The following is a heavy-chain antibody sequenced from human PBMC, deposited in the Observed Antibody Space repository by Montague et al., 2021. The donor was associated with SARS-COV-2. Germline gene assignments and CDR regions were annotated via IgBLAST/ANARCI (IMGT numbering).Heavy chain of an antibody. Sequence: SETLSLTCTLSGGSIGTYYWNWIWQSPGKGLEWLGYIYYTGSTKXSPSLKSRVTISMDTSRDQLSLRLKSVTAADTAVYYCARDNYGDWGYYGLDVWGQGTTVIVSS. CDR1: GGSIGTYY. CDR2: IYYTGST. D-gene: IGHD4-17*01. J-gene: IGHJ6*02. V-gene: IGHV4-59*01. CDR3: ARDNYGDWGYYGLDV.